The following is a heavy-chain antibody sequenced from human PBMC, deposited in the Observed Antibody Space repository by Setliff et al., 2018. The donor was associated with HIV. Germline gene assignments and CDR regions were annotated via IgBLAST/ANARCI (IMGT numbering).Heavy chain of an antibody. V-gene: IGHV3-48*01. CDR3: AKDYTPTFWEYNWFDT. D-gene: IGHD3-3*01. Sequence: PGGSLRLSCAASGFTFSAYSMNWVRQAPGKGLEWISYISSSGVMYYADSVRGRFTISRDNGKNSLYLQMNSLRAEDTAIYFCAKDYTPTFWEYNWFDTWGQGTLVTVSS. CDR2: ISSSGVM. J-gene: IGHJ5*02. CDR1: GFTFSAYS.